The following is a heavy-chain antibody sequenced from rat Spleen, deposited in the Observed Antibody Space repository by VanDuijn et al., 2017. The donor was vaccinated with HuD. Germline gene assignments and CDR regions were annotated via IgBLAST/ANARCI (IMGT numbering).Heavy chain of an antibody. Sequence: EVQLVESGGGLVQPGRSMKLSCVASGFTFSNYDMAWVSQAPEKGLEWVASISYDSFSTNYRDSVKGRFTISRDNAKSTLYLQIDSLRSEDTATYYCARHSYGYSHFDYWGQGVMVTVSS. D-gene: IGHD1-9*01. CDR3: ARHSYGYSHFDY. J-gene: IGHJ2*01. CDR2: ISYDSFST. V-gene: IGHV5-7*01. CDR1: GFTFSNYD.